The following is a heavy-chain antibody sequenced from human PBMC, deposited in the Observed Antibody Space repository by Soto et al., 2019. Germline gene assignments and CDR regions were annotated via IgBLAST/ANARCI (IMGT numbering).Heavy chain of an antibody. V-gene: IGHV3-74*01. J-gene: IGHJ4*02. D-gene: IGHD3-22*01. CDR3: ARPRYDSTGTPFDH. CDR2: INTDGGST. Sequence: EVQLVESGGGLVQPGGSLRLSCAASGFTFSSYWLHWVRQAPGKGLVWVSGINTDGGSTDYADSVKGRFISSRDNAKNTLYLQMNSLRAEDTAVYYCARPRYDSTGTPFDHWGLGTLVTVSS. CDR1: GFTFSSYW.